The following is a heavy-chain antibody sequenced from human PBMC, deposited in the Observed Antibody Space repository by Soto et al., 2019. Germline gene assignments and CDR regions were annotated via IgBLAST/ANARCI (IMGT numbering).Heavy chain of an antibody. CDR3: ARVPDY. CDR1: GGSISSGGYS. CDR2: IYHSGST. J-gene: IGHJ4*02. V-gene: IGHV4-30-2*01. Sequence: QLQLQESGSGLVKPSQTLSLTCAVSGGSISSGGYSWSWIRQPPGKGLEWIGYIYHSGSTYYNPSLQSRVPISVARSKTQFSRKLSSVTAAATAVYSCARVPDYWGQGTLVTVSS.